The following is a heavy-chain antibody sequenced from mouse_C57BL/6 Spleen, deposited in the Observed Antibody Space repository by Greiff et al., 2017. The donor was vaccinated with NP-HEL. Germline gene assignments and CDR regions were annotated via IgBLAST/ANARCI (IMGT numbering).Heavy chain of an antibody. V-gene: IGHV2-2*01. CDR1: GFSLTSYG. Sequence: VQLVESGPGLVQPSQSLSITCTVSGFSLTSYGVHWVRQSPGKGLEWLGVIWSGGSTDYNAAFISRLSISKDNSKSQVFFKMNSLQADDTAIYYCARLGYDYYFDSWGQGTPLTVSS. CDR2: IWSGGST. CDR3: ARLGYDYYFDS. J-gene: IGHJ2*01. D-gene: IGHD2-4*01.